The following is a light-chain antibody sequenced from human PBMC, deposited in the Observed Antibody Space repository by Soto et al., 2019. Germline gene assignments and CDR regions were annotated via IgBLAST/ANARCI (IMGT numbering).Light chain of an antibody. V-gene: IGLV2-18*02. CDR2: AVS. J-gene: IGLJ2*01. CDR3: RSYAGSDTLI. CDR1: SNDIGVYDR. Sequence: QSALTQPPSVSGSPGQSVTISCTGTSNDIGVYDRVIWYQQHPGTAPKLLIHAVSRRPSGVSDRFSGSKSGNTATLTNFGLQAEDEADYFCRSYAGSDTLIFGGGTKLTVL.